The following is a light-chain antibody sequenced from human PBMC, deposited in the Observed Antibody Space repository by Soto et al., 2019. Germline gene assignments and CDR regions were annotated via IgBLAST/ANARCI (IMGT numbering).Light chain of an antibody. CDR3: QQFAISTT. Sequence: DIQITQSPSTLSAFVGDRVTITCRASQRTSGWLAWYQQKTGKAPKLLIYKASSLESGVPSRLSGSGSGTEFTLPIRSLQPDDFATYYCQQFAISTTFGQGTQVDIK. J-gene: IGKJ1*01. CDR1: QRTSGW. V-gene: IGKV1-5*03. CDR2: KAS.